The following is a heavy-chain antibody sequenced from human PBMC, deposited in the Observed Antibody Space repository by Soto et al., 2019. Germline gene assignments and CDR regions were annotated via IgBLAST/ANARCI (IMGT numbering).Heavy chain of an antibody. D-gene: IGHD2-2*01. CDR1: GGSFSGYY. CDR3: ARGYQLLLGLF. CDR2: INHSGST. J-gene: IGHJ4*02. Sequence: SETLSLTCAVYGGSFSGYYWSWIRQPPGKGLEWIGEINHSGSTNYNPSLKSRVTISVDTSKNHFSLNLSSVTAADTAVYYCARGYQLLLGLFWGQGTLVTVSS. V-gene: IGHV4-34*01.